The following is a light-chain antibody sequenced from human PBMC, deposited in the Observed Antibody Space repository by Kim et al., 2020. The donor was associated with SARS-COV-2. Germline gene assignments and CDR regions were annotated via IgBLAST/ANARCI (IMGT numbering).Light chain of an antibody. CDR3: QQYGTSPLT. CDR2: DAS. CDR1: QSVSSNF. V-gene: IGKV3D-20*01. J-gene: IGKJ4*01. Sequence: SPGERATLSCRASQSVSSNFVAWYQQTPGLAPLLLIYDASSRATGLPDWFSSRWSGTDFTLTISRLEPEDFAVYFCQQYGTSPLTFGGGTQVDIK.